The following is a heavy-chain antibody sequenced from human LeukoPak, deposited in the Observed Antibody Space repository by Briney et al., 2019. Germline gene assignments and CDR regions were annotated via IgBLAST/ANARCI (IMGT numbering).Heavy chain of an antibody. CDR1: GGSFSGYY. CDR2: INHSGST. CDR3: ARGYGSGSYYTRYYYYYMDV. Sequence: SETLSLTCAVYGGSFSGYYWSWIRQPPGKGLEWIGEINHSGSTNYNPSLKSRVTISVDTSKNQFSLKLSSVTAADTAVYYCARGYGSGSYYTRYYYYYMDVWGKGTTVTVSS. J-gene: IGHJ6*03. V-gene: IGHV4-34*01. D-gene: IGHD3-10*01.